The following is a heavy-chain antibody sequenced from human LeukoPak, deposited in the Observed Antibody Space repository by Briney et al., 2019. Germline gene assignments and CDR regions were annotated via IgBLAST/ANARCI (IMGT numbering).Heavy chain of an antibody. J-gene: IGHJ6*02. V-gene: IGHV3-30-3*01. CDR2: ISYDGSNK. CDR1: GFTFSSYA. Sequence: GGSLRLSCAASGFTFSSYAMHWVRQAPGKGLEWVAVISYDGSNKYYADSVKGRFTISRDNSKNTLYLQMNSLRAEDTAVYYCAKEGNYDFWSGFSYGMDIWGQGTTVSVSS. CDR3: AKEGNYDFWSGFSYGMDI. D-gene: IGHD3-3*01.